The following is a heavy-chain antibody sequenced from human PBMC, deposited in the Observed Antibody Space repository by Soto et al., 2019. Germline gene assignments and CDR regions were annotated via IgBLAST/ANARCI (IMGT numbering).Heavy chain of an antibody. CDR1: GYTFTCYY. D-gene: IGHD6-6*01. J-gene: IGHJ3*02. CDR3: ATRNEYSSSQDAFDI. V-gene: IGHV1-2*02. Sequence: XSVKVSCKASGYTFTCYYMHWVRQAPGQGLEWMGWINPNSGGTNYAQKFQGRVTMTRDTSISTAYMELSRLRSDDTAVYYCATRNEYSSSQDAFDISGQGTMVTVSS. CDR2: INPNSGGT.